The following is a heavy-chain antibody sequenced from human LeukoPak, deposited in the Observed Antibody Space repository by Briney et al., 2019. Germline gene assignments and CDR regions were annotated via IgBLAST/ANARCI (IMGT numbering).Heavy chain of an antibody. CDR2: CSGSGDST. J-gene: IGHJ4*02. Sequence: PRGSLRLSCAASGFTFSSYSMNWVRQAPGKGLEWVSGCSGSGDSTHYADSVKGRFTISRDISKNTLYLQMNSLRAEDTAVYYCARDRVDVVVPAAKRRRETPSFDYWGQGTLVTVSS. V-gene: IGHV3-23*01. CDR3: ARDRVDVVVPAAKRRRETPSFDY. CDR1: GFTFSSYS. D-gene: IGHD2-2*01.